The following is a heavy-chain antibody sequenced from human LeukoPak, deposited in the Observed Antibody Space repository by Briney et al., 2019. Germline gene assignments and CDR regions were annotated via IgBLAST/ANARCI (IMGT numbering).Heavy chain of an antibody. Sequence: ASVKVSCKASGYTFTSYDINWVRQATGQGLEWMGWMNPNSGNTGCAQKFQGRVTMTRNTSISTAYMELSSLRSEDTAVYYCARGGYYYGSGSYYMAYYYYYMDVWGKGTTVTISS. CDR3: ARGGYYYGSGSYYMAYYYYYMDV. V-gene: IGHV1-8*01. CDR1: GYTFTSYD. CDR2: MNPNSGNT. D-gene: IGHD3-10*01. J-gene: IGHJ6*03.